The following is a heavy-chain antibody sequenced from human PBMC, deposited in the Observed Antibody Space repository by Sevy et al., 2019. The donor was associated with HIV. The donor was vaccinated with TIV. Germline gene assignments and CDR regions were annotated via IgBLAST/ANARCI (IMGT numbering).Heavy chain of an antibody. Sequence: GGSLRLSCVASGFSFSHYWMHWVRQAPGKGLEWVANIKQDESEKYYVASVKGRFTISRDNAKNSVYLQMNSLIPEDTAIYYCARGNSGSFDYWGQGTLVTVSS. CDR1: GFSFSHYW. CDR3: ARGNSGSFDY. D-gene: IGHD3-22*01. J-gene: IGHJ4*02. V-gene: IGHV3-7*04. CDR2: IKQDESEK.